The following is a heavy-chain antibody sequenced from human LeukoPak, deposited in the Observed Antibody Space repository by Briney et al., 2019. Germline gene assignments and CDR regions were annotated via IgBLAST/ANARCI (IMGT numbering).Heavy chain of an antibody. J-gene: IGHJ5*02. CDR2: IIPIFGTA. CDR3: ARRLDTAMVYNWFDP. Sequence: SVKVSCKASGSTFSSYAISWVRQAPGQGLEWMGGIIPIFGTANYAQKFQGRVTITADESTSTAYMELSSLRSEDTAVYYCARRLDTAMVYNWFDPWGQGTLVTVSS. V-gene: IGHV1-69*01. CDR1: GSTFSSYA. D-gene: IGHD5-18*01.